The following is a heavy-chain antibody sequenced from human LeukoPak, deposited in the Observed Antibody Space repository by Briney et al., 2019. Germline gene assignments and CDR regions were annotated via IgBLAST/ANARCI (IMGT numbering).Heavy chain of an antibody. Sequence: ASVKVSCKASGYTFSNSGISWVRQAPGQGLEWMGWISTYSGTTNYAHNLQGRLTMTTDTSTSTAYMELRNLKSDDTAVYYCAKEDIVVVPAARGYYFDYWGQGTLVTVSS. CDR3: AKEDIVVVPAARGYYFDY. D-gene: IGHD2-2*01. V-gene: IGHV1-18*01. CDR1: GYTFSNSG. CDR2: ISTYSGTT. J-gene: IGHJ4*02.